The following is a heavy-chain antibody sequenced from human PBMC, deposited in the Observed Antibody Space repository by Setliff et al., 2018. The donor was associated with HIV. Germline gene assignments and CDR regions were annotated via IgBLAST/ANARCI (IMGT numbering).Heavy chain of an antibody. CDR3: ARDHMSVGAWVGATSRGLFQH. CDR1: GYTFITYY. D-gene: IGHD1-26*01. CDR2: INPSGGST. V-gene: IGHV1-46*01. J-gene: IGHJ1*01. Sequence: ASVKVSCKAPGYTFITYYMHWVRQAPGQGLEWMGIINPSGGSTNYAQKFQGRVTMTRDTSTSTVYMELSSLRSEDTAVYYCARDHMSVGAWVGATSRGLFQHWGQGTLVTVSS.